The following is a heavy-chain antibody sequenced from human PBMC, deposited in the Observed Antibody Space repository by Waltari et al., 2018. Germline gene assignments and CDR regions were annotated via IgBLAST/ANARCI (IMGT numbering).Heavy chain of an antibody. V-gene: IGHV3-74*01. CDR2: IKNGGSLT. CDR3: VGGIGDY. Sequence: EVQLVESGGGLVQPGGSLRLSCAASGFTFSRYWMHWVRQAPGKGLVWVPRIKNGGSLTTYADSVKGRFTISRDDAKNTLYLQMNTLRAEDTAIYYCVGGIGDYWGQGTLVTVSS. J-gene: IGHJ4*02. CDR1: GFTFSRYW.